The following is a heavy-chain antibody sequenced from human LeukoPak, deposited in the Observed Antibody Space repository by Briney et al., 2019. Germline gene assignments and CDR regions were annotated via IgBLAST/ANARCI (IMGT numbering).Heavy chain of an antibody. Sequence: GGSLRLFCAASGFTVSSNYMSWVRQAPGKGLEWVSVIYSGGSTFYADSVKGRFTISRDNSKSTLYLQMNSLRAEDTAVYYCARIRGYCSSTSCSRDYYYYYMDVWGKGTTVTVSS. CDR3: ARIRGYCSSTSCSRDYYYYYMDV. V-gene: IGHV3-53*01. J-gene: IGHJ6*03. CDR2: IYSGGST. CDR1: GFTVSSNY. D-gene: IGHD2-2*01.